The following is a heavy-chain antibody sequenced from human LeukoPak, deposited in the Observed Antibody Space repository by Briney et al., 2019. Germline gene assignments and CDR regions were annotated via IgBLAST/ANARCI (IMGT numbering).Heavy chain of an antibody. CDR1: GFIFSNYD. J-gene: IGHJ5*02. CDR2: IKSKIDGGTT. CDR3: TTDQVAMLRGSP. D-gene: IGHD3-10*01. V-gene: IGHV3-15*01. Sequence: GGSLRLSCAASGFIFSNYDMNWVRQAPGKGLEWVGHIKSKIDGGTTDYAAPVKGRFTISRDDSKNTLYLQMSSLKTEDTALYYCTTDQVAMLRGSPWGQGTLVTVSS.